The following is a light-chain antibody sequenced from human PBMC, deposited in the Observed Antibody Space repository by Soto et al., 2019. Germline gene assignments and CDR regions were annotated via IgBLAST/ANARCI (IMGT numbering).Light chain of an antibody. CDR3: QFYDSSLSVV. CDR1: SSNSGAGYD. Sequence: QSVLTQPPSVSGAPGQRVSISCTGSSSNSGAGYDVHWYQQLPGTAPKLLIYGNSNRPSGVPDRFSGSKSGTSASLAITGLQAEDEADYYCQFYDSSLSVVFGGGTKLTVL. V-gene: IGLV1-40*01. J-gene: IGLJ2*01. CDR2: GNS.